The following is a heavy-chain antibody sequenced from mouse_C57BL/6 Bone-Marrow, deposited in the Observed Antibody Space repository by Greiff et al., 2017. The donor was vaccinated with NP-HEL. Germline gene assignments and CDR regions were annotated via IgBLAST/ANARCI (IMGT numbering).Heavy chain of an antibody. J-gene: IGHJ1*03. CDR1: GYTFTSYW. D-gene: IGHD4-1*02. Sequence: QVQLQQPGAELVMPGASVKLSCKASGYTFTSYWMHWVKQRPGQGLEWIGEIDPSDSYTNYNQKFKGKSTLTVDKSSSTAYMQLSSLTSEDSAVYYCAKDLNWDWYFDVWGTGTTVTVSS. CDR2: IDPSDSYT. CDR3: AKDLNWDWYFDV. V-gene: IGHV1-69*01.